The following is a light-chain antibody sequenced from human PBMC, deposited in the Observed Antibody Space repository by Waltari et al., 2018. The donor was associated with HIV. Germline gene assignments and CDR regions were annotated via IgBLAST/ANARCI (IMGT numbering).Light chain of an antibody. CDR1: SSDYGSYNL. Sequence: QSALTQPASVSGSSGTQIPISFTGTSSDYGSYNLDSWYQQHPGKAPKLMIYEGSKRPSGVSNRFSGSKSGNTASLTISGLQAEDEADYYCCSYAGSSTLVFGGGTKLTVL. J-gene: IGLJ3*02. CDR2: EGS. V-gene: IGLV2-23*01. CDR3: CSYAGSSTLV.